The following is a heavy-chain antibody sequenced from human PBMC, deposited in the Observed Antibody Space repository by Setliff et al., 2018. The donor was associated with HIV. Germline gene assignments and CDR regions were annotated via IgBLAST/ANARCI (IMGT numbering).Heavy chain of an antibody. D-gene: IGHD3-10*01. CDR3: ATSGTYYYGSGTYHASAF. J-gene: IGHJ4*02. CDR2: FDPQDGET. CDR1: GYIFTDYY. V-gene: IGHV1-69-2*01. Sequence: SCKSSGYIFTDYYMHWVQQAPGEGLEWMGRFDPQDGETKYAEKFQGRVTITADTSTGTSVMELSSLKSEDTAVYYCATSGTYYYGSGTYHASAFWGQGTLVTVSS.